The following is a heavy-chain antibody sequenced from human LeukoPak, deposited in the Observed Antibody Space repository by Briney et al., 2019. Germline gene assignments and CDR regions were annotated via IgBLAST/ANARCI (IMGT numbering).Heavy chain of an antibody. CDR3: AKETRGSYSDY. Sequence: PGGSLRLSCAASGFTFSSSGMHWVRQAPGKGLEWVAFMSCDGSNRYYADSVKGRFTISRDNSKNTLYLQMNSLRAEDTAVYYCAKETRGSYSDYWGQGTLVTVSS. CDR2: MSCDGSNR. D-gene: IGHD5-12*01. V-gene: IGHV3-30*02. CDR1: GFTFSSSG. J-gene: IGHJ4*02.